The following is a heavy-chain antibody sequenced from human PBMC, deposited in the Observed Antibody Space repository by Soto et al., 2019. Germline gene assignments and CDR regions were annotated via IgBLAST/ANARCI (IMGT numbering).Heavy chain of an antibody. CDR1: GFTFSSYA. CDR3: ASAEGMDV. Sequence: GGSLRLSCAASGFTFSSYAMSWVRQAPGKGLEWVSVIYSGGSTYYADSVKGRFTISRDNSKNTLYLQMNSLRAEDTAVYYCASAEGMDVWGQGTTVTVSS. CDR2: IYSGGST. V-gene: IGHV3-53*01. J-gene: IGHJ6*02.